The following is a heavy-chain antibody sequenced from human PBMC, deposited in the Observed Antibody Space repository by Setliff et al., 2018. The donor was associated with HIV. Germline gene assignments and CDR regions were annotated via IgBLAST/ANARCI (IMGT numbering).Heavy chain of an antibody. CDR1: GYTFTTYG. CDR2: IIPIFGTA. CDR3: ASGSGYCTKGDCYIGVHRTPDKYYFDS. Sequence: SVKVSCKPSGYTFTTYGLSWVRQAPGQGLEWMGGIIPIFGTANYAQKFQGRVTITTDQIMTTAYMELTSLRSEDTAVYYCASGSGYCTKGDCYIGVHRTPDKYYFDSWGQGTLVTVSS. D-gene: IGHD2-8*01. V-gene: IGHV1-69*05. J-gene: IGHJ4*02.